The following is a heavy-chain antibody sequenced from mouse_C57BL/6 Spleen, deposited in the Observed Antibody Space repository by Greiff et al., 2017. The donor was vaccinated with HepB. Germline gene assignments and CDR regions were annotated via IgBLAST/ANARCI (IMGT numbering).Heavy chain of an antibody. CDR3: AEIYYDYDGYYAMDY. CDR1: GYTFTDHT. D-gene: IGHD2-4*01. V-gene: IGHV1-78*01. Sequence: QVQLQQSDAELVKPGASVKISCKVSGYTFTDHTIHWMKQWPEQGLEWIGYIYPRDGSTKYNEKFKGKATLTADKSSSTAYMQLNSLTSEDSAVYFCAEIYYDYDGYYAMDYWGQGTSVTVSS. CDR2: IYPRDGST. J-gene: IGHJ4*01.